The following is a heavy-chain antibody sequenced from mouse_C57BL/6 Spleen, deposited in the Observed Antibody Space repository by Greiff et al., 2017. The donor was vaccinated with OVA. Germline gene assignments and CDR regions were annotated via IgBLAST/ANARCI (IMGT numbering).Heavy chain of an antibody. CDR2: INPNNGGT. J-gene: IGHJ4*01. D-gene: IGHD1-1*01. CDR3: ARDLLLRDYAMDY. CDR1: GYTFTDYN. V-gene: IGHV1-22*01. Sequence: VQLKESGPELVKPGASVKMSCKASGYTFTDYNMHWVKQSHGKSLEWIGYINPNNGGTSYNQKFKGKATLTVNKSSSTAYMELRSLTSEDSAVYYCARDLLLRDYAMDYWGQGTSVTVSS.